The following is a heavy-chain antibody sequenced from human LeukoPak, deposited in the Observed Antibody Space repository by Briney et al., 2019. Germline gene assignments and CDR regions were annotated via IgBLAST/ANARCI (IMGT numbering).Heavy chain of an antibody. V-gene: IGHV3-30*02. D-gene: IGHD3-10*01. CDR3: AKGLYHYYGSGSYTLDY. CDR2: IRYDGSNK. J-gene: IGHJ4*02. Sequence: PGGSLRLSCAASGFTFSSYGMHWVRQAPGKGLEWVAFIRYDGSNKYYADSVKGRFTISRNNSKNTLYLQMNSLSAEATAIYYCAKGLYHYYGSGSYTLDYWGQGTLVTVSS. CDR1: GFTFSSYG.